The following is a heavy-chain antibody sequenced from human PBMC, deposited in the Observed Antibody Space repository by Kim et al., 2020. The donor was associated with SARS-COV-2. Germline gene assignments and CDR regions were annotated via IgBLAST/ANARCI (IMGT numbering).Heavy chain of an antibody. Sequence: ASVKVSCKASGYTFTSYDMNWVRQAPGQGLEWRGWINTNTGNPTYAQGFTGRFVFSLDTSVSTAYLQISSLKAEDTDVYYCAGDSHPDRSLGYCSGGSCYGDAFDIWGQGTMVTVSS. CDR2: INTNTGNP. D-gene: IGHD2-15*01. J-gene: IGHJ3*02. CDR3: AGDSHPDRSLGYCSGGSCYGDAFDI. V-gene: IGHV7-4-1*02. CDR1: GYTFTSYD.